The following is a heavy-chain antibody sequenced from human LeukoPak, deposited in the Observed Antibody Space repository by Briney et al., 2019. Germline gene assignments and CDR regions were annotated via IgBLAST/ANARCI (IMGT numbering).Heavy chain of an antibody. CDR2: LYSGGGT. Sequence: GGSLRLSCAASGFTVSSSYMTWVRQAPGKGLEWVSTLYSGGGTFYADSVKGRFTISRDNSKNTLDLHMSSLRAEDTAVYYCARAGGLPIAVAPIDCWGQGTLVTVPS. V-gene: IGHV3-53*01. J-gene: IGHJ4*02. D-gene: IGHD6-19*01. CDR3: ARAGGLPIAVAPIDC. CDR1: GFTVSSSY.